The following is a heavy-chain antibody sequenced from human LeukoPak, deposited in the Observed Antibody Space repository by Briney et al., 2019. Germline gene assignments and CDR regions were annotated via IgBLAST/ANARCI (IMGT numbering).Heavy chain of an antibody. J-gene: IGHJ4*02. CDR3: ARLPGYSYGQTFDY. CDR2: IYYSGST. CDR1: GGSISSSSYY. D-gene: IGHD5-18*01. V-gene: IGHV4-39*01. Sequence: SETLSLTCTVSGGSISSSSYYWGWIGQPPGKGLEWIGSIYYSGSTYYNPSLKSRVTISVDTSKNQFSLKLSSVTAADTAVYYCARLPGYSYGQTFDYWGQGTLVTVSS.